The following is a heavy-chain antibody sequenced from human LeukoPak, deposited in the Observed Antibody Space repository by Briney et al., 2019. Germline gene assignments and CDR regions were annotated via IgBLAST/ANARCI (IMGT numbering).Heavy chain of an antibody. D-gene: IGHD2-15*01. J-gene: IGHJ4*02. CDR2: IYTSGST. CDR3: ARRGTLVVVAATHYYFDY. CDR1: GFTFSSYS. V-gene: IGHV4-4*09. Sequence: GSLRLSCAAPGFTFSSYSMNWVRKAPGKGLDWIGYIYTSGSTNYNPSLKSRVTISVDTSKNQFSLKLSSVTAADTAVYYCARRGTLVVVAATHYYFDYWGQGTLVTVSS.